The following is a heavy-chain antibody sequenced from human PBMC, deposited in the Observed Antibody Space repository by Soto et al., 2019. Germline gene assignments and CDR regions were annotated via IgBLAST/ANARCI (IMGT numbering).Heavy chain of an antibody. CDR1: GFTFSSYA. D-gene: IGHD1-20*01. CDR2: ISYDGSNK. CDR3: ARGLITGTGGFYYYYGMDV. Sequence: GGSLRLSCAASGFTFSSYAMHWVRQAPGKGLEWVAVISYDGSNKYYADSVKGRFTISRDNSKNTLYLQMNSLRAEDAAVYYCARGLITGTGGFYYYYGMDVWGQGTTVTVSS. J-gene: IGHJ6*02. V-gene: IGHV3-30-3*01.